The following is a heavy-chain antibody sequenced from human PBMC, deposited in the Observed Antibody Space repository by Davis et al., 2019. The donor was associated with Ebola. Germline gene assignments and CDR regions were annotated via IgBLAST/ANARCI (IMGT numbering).Heavy chain of an antibody. J-gene: IGHJ6*03. Sequence: ASVKVSCKASGYTFTSYGISWVRQAPGQGLEWMGWISAYNGNTNYAQKLQGRVTMTRDTSTSTVYMELSSLRSEDTAVYYCARDGGYCSSTSCYTFYYYYYMDVWGKGTTVTVSS. CDR3: ARDGGYCSSTSCYTFYYYYYMDV. D-gene: IGHD2-2*02. CDR2: ISAYNGNT. V-gene: IGHV1-18*01. CDR1: GYTFTSYG.